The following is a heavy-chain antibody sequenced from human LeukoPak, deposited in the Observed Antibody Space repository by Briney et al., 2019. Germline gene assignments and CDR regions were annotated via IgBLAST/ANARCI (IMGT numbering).Heavy chain of an antibody. CDR2: INHSGST. D-gene: IGHD2-2*01. J-gene: IGHJ3*02. V-gene: IGHV4-34*01. CDR3: ARGHRGRIAGSSSTWRDAFDI. Sequence: SETLSLTCAVYGGSFSGYYWSWIRQPPGKGLEWIGEINHSGSTNYNPSLKSRVTISVDTSKNQFSLKLSSVTAADTAVYYCARGHRGRIAGSSSTWRDAFDIWGQGTMVTVSS. CDR1: GGSFSGYY.